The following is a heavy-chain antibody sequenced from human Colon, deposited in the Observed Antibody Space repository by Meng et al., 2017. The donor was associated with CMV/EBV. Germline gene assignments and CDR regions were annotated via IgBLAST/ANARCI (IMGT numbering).Heavy chain of an antibody. D-gene: IGHD4-17*01. V-gene: IGHV3-21*01. Sequence: SGVRFGSDNMNWVRQAPGKGREWISSIISSSSYIYYADSVKGRFTISRDNAKSSLYLHMNSLRAEDTAVYYCARDAGYGDYGWFDPWGQGTLVTVSS. CDR3: ARDAGYGDYGWFDP. J-gene: IGHJ5*02. CDR1: GVRFGSDN. CDR2: IISSSSYI.